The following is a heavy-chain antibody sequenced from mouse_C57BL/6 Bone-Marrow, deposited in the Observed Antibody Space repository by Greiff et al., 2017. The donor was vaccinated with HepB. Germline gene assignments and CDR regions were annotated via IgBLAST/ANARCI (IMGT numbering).Heavy chain of an antibody. CDR3: ASGHYDGYPAWFAY. J-gene: IGHJ3*01. Sequence: QVQLQQPGAELVRPGSSVKLSCKASGYTFTSYWMDWVKQRPGQGLEWIGNIYPSDSETHYNQKFKDMATLTVDQSASTAYMQLSSLTSEDSAVYYCASGHYDGYPAWFAYWGQGTLVTVSA. D-gene: IGHD2-3*01. CDR1: GYTFTSYW. CDR2: IYPSDSET. V-gene: IGHV1-61*01.